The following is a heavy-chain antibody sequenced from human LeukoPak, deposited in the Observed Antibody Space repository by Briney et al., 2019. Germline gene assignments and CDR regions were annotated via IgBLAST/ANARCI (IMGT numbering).Heavy chain of an antibody. Sequence: PGGSLRLSCAASGFTFSNYGMSWVRQGPGKGLEWVSAISGSGGSTYYADSVKGRFTISRDNSKNTLYLQMNSLRADDTAVYYCAKGYGSGSSPYYYYYMDVWGKGTTVTISS. D-gene: IGHD3-10*01. CDR3: AKGYGSGSSPYYYYYMDV. V-gene: IGHV3-23*01. J-gene: IGHJ6*03. CDR2: ISGSGGST. CDR1: GFTFSNYG.